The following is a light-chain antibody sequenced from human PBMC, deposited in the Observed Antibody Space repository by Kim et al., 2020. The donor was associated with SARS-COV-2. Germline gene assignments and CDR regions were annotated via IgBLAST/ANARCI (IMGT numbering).Light chain of an antibody. V-gene: IGKV3-11*01. Sequence: WSPGESAARSCRASQSVSSNLAWYQQKPGQAPRLLIYDASKRAPSIPARFSGSGSGTDFSLTITSLEFEDSAVYYCQQRSDWPITFGQGTRLEIK. J-gene: IGKJ5*01. CDR2: DAS. CDR3: QQRSDWPIT. CDR1: QSVSSN.